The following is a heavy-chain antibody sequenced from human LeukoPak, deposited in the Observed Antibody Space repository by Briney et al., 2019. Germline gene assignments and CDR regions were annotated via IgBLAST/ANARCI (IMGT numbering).Heavy chain of an antibody. CDR1: GFTFSRYG. CDR2: VRGSGGST. J-gene: IGHJ6*03. Sequence: GGSLRLSCEASGFTFSRYGMNWVRQAPGKGLEWVSAVRGSGGSTYYADSVKGRFTISRDNSKNTLYLQMNSLRAEDTAGYYLARGEHYSGWHRYYYYYYMHVGGKGTTVTVSS. V-gene: IGHV3-23*01. D-gene: IGHD6-25*01. CDR3: ARGEHYSGWHRYYYYYYMHV.